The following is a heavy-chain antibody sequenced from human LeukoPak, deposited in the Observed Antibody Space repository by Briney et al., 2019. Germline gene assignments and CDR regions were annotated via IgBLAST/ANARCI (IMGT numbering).Heavy chain of an antibody. Sequence: GGSLRLSCAASGFTFSSYGMSWVRQAPGKGLEWVSAISGSGGSTYYADSVKGRFTISRDNSKNTLYLQMNSLRAEDTAVYYCAKGGYSGYDRGSHTRQLGNYFDYWGQGTLVTVSS. CDR1: GFTFSSYG. CDR2: ISGSGGST. D-gene: IGHD5-12*01. V-gene: IGHV3-23*01. CDR3: AKGGYSGYDRGSHTRQLGNYFDY. J-gene: IGHJ4*02.